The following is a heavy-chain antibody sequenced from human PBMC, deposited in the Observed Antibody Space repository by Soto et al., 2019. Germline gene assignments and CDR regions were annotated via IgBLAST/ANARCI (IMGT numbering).Heavy chain of an antibody. V-gene: IGHV1-2*04. CDR2: INPNSGGT. D-gene: IGHD2-2*01. CDR3: ARDVVPAAMMGHGGNHDAFDI. CDR1: GYTFTGYY. Sequence: ASVKVSCKASGYTFTGYYMHWVRQAPGQGLEWMGWINPNSGGTNYAQKFQGWVTMTRDTSISTAYMELSRLRSDDTAVYYCARDVVPAAMMGHGGNHDAFDIWGQGTMVTVSS. J-gene: IGHJ3*02.